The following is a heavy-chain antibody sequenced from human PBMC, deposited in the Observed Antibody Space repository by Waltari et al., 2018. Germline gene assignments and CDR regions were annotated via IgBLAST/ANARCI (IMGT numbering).Heavy chain of an antibody. V-gene: IGHV4-38-2*01. CDR1: GYSISSGYY. J-gene: IGHJ6*03. CDR3: ARVEVYGSGSYYYYYYMDV. CDR2: IYHSGST. Sequence: QVQLQESGPGLVKPSETLSLTCAVSGYSISSGYYWGWIRQPPGKGLEWIGRIYHSGSTYYNPSLKSRVTISVDTSKNQFSLKLSSVTAADTAVYYCARVEVYGSGSYYYYYYMDVWGKGTTVTVSS. D-gene: IGHD3-10*01.